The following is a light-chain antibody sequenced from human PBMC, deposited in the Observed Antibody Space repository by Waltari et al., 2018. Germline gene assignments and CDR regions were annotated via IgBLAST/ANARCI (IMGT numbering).Light chain of an antibody. CDR1: SSNIGNNA. CDR2: YDD. V-gene: IGLV1-36*01. J-gene: IGLJ3*02. CDR3: AAWDDSLSGWV. Sequence: QSVLTQPPSVSEAPRQRVTISGSGSSSNIGNNAVNWYQQLPGKAPKLLIYYDDLLPSGVSDRFSGSKSGTSASLALSGLQSEDEADYYCAAWDDSLSGWVFGGGTKLTVL.